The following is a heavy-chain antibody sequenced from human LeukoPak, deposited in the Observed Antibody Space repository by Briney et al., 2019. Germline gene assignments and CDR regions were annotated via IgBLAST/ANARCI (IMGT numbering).Heavy chain of an antibody. Sequence: KASETLSLTCTVSGGSISSYYWSWIRQPPGKGLECIGYIYNSGSTNYNPSLKSRVSISVDTSKNQFSLKLSSVTAADTAVYYCARVLEGSSGQHWYFDLWGRGTLVTVSS. V-gene: IGHV4-59*08. CDR3: ARVLEGSSGQHWYFDL. J-gene: IGHJ2*01. CDR2: IYNSGST. D-gene: IGHD6-19*01. CDR1: GGSISSYY.